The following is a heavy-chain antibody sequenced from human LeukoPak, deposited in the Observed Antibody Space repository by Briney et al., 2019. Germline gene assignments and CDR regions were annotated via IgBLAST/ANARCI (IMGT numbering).Heavy chain of an antibody. J-gene: IGHJ4*02. Sequence: GGSLRLSFAASGFTVSSNYMSWVRQAPGKGLEWVSVIYSGGSTHYADSVKGRFTISRDNSKNTLYLQMNSLRAEDTAVYYCARDPGYSSSWYFDYWGQGTLVTVSS. V-gene: IGHV3-53*01. CDR3: ARDPGYSSSWYFDY. D-gene: IGHD6-13*01. CDR2: IYSGGST. CDR1: GFTVSSNY.